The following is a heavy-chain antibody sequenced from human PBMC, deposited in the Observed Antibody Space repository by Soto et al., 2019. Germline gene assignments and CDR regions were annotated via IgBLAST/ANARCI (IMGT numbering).Heavy chain of an antibody. CDR2: IIPTFGTT. CDR3: ASHRSQVVHLVLPPYYYYGLDV. CDR1: GGTFSSYV. Sequence: QVQLEQSGAEVTKPGSSVKVSCKASGGTFSSYVISWVRQAPGQGLEWMGGIIPTFGTTKYAQDLQGRVTITADKSTSTAYMELSSLRSDDTAVYYCASHRSQVVHLVLPPYYYYGLDVWGQGTTVTVSS. J-gene: IGHJ6*02. V-gene: IGHV1-69*06. D-gene: IGHD6-6*01.